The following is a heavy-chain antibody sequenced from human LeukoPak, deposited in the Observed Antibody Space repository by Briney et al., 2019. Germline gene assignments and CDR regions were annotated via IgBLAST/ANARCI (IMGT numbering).Heavy chain of an antibody. V-gene: IGHV4-34*01. CDR3: ARHVSGVGWFGELSAWFDP. D-gene: IGHD3-10*01. CDR2: INHSGST. J-gene: IGHJ5*02. Sequence: PSETLSLTCAVYGGSFSGYYWSWIRQPPGKGLEWIGEINHSGSTNYNPSLKSRVTISVDTSKNQFSLNLSSVTAADTAVYYCARHVSGVGWFGELSAWFDPWGQGTLVTVSS. CDR1: GGSFSGYY.